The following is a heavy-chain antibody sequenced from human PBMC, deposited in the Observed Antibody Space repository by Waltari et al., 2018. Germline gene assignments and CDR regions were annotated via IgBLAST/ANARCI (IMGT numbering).Heavy chain of an antibody. CDR1: GYPFNNYG. Sequence: QVEESGGGVVQPGGSLRLSCVASGYPFNNYGMHWVRQAPGKGVEGLGVIVSDGSGKYYADSMKGRFTMSRDNSKNTVYLQMNSLRPEDTAVYYCAKAGGIYNYPLDPWGQGTLVTVSS. V-gene: IGHV3-30*02. J-gene: IGHJ5*02. D-gene: IGHD1-26*01. CDR3: AKAGGIYNYPLDP. CDR2: IVSDGSGK.